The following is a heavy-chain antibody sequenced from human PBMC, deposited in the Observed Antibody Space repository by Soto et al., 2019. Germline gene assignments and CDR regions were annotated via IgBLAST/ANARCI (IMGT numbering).Heavy chain of an antibody. CDR2: ISSSSSYI. V-gene: IGHV3-21*01. D-gene: IGHD6-19*01. CDR3: ASVGWYRGDYYYYGMDV. J-gene: IGHJ6*02. CDR1: GFTFSSYS. Sequence: PGGSLRLSCAASGFTFSSYSMNWVRQAPGKGLEWVSSISSSSSYIYYADSVKGRFTVSRDNAKNSLYLQMNSLRAEDTAVYYCASVGWYRGDYYYYGMDVWGQGTTVTVSS.